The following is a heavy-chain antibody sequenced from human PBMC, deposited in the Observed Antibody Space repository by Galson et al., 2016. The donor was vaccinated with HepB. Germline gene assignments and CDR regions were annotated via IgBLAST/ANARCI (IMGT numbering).Heavy chain of an antibody. Sequence: SLRLSCAASGFVFSNFGLSWVRQAPGKGLEWVASISTRRTTYYSDSVQGRFTISSENSKNTLYLQMNGLRAEDTAVYYCAKERLVRRIFDHWGQGTLLTVSS. CDR3: AKERLVRRIFDH. CDR2: ISTRRTT. J-gene: IGHJ4*02. V-gene: IGHV3-23*01. CDR1: GFVFSNFG. D-gene: IGHD1-1*01.